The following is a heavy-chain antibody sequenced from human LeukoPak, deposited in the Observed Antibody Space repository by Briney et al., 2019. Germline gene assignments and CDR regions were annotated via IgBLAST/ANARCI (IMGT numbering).Heavy chain of an antibody. CDR3: ARDEGYSYGSYYMDV. CDR2: IYTSGST. Sequence: ASETPSLTCTVSGGSISSYYWSWIRQPAGKGLEWIGRIYTSGSTNYNPSLKSRVTISVDKSKNQFSLKLSSVTAADTAVYYCARDEGYSYGSYYMDVWGKGTTVTVSS. V-gene: IGHV4-4*07. D-gene: IGHD5-18*01. J-gene: IGHJ6*03. CDR1: GGSISSYY.